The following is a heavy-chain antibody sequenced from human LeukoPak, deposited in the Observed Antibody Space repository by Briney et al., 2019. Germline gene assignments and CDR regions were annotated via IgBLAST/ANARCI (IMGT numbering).Heavy chain of an antibody. Sequence: SETLCLTCAVSGGSISSSSYYWGWIRQPPGKGREGVGCIYCSGITYDDPSLRSRATIAADPSKTQFSLKLSSVTAADTAVYSCATERRDYYYYYMDVWGNGNTVT. J-gene: IGHJ6*03. V-gene: IGHV4-39*07. CDR1: GGSISSSSYY. CDR3: ATERRDYYYYYMDV. CDR2: IYCSGIT.